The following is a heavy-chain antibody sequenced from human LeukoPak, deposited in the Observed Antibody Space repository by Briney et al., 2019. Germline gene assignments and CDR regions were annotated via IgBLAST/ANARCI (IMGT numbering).Heavy chain of an antibody. Sequence: TGESLKISCKGSGYSFTSYWIGWVRQMPGKGLEWMGIIYPGDSDTRYSPSFQGQVTISADKSISTAYLQWSSLKASDTAMYYCARGRHDSSGYEGLGFDYWGQGTLVTVSS. V-gene: IGHV5-51*01. D-gene: IGHD3-22*01. J-gene: IGHJ4*02. CDR2: IYPGDSDT. CDR1: GYSFTSYW. CDR3: ARGRHDSSGYEGLGFDY.